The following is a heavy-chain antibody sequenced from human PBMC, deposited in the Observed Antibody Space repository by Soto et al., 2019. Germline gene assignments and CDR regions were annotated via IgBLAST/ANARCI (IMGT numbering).Heavy chain of an antibody. Sequence: QVQLVESGGGVVQPGGSLRLSCAASGFTFNSYGKHWVRQAPGKGLEWVAVISYDGSNKYFADSVKGRFTISRDNSKNTVYLQMNSLRADDTAVYHCAKQVVPHTNGLDSWGQGTMVIVSS. J-gene: IGHJ3*02. CDR1: GFTFNSYG. V-gene: IGHV3-30*18. D-gene: IGHD2-8*01. CDR2: ISYDGSNK. CDR3: AKQVVPHTNGLDS.